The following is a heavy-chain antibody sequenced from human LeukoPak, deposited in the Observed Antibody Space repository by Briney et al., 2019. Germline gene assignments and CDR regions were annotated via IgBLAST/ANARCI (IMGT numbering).Heavy chain of an antibody. CDR1: GFTFSGSA. CDR3: ARAYYDILTGYYKPYPPDY. Sequence: GGSLRLSCAASGFTFSGSAMHWVRQASGKGLEWVGRIRSKANSYATAYAASVKGRFTISRDESKNTAYLQMNSLKTEDTAVYYCARAYYDILTGYYKPYPPDYWGQGTLVTVSS. D-gene: IGHD3-9*01. CDR2: IRSKANSYAT. J-gene: IGHJ4*02. V-gene: IGHV3-73*01.